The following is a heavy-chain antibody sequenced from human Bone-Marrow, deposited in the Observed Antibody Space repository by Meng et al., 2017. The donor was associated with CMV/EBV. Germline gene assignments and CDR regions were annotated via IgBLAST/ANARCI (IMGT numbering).Heavy chain of an antibody. V-gene: IGHV1-18*01. J-gene: IGHJ6*02. CDR1: GYTFTSYG. D-gene: IGHD6-13*01. CDR3: AKQLAPNYYYYGMDV. CDR2: ISAYNGNT. Sequence: ASVKVPCKASGYTFTSYGISWVRQAPGQGLEWMGWISAYNGNTNYAQKLQGRVTMTTDTSTSTAYMELRSLRSDDTAVYYCAKQLAPNYYYYGMDVWGQGNTVNV.